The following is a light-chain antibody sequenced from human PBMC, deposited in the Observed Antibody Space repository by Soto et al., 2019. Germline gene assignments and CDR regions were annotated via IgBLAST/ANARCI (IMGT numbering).Light chain of an antibody. Sequence: EIVLTQSPGTLSLSPGERATLSCRASETLSSSYLHWYQQKPGPAPRLIIFGAFNRATGIPNRFSGSASGTEFTLTISRLEPEDFAVYYCQQYGSALPLTFGGGTRVETK. CDR3: QQYGSALPLT. CDR1: ETLSSSY. J-gene: IGKJ4*01. CDR2: GAF. V-gene: IGKV3-20*01.